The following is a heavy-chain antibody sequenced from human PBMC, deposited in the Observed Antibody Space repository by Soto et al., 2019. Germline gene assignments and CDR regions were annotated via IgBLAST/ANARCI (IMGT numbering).Heavy chain of an antibody. CDR1: GDSVSSNTVA. J-gene: IGHJ4*02. Sequence: SQTLSLTCVISGDSVSSNTVAWNWIRQSPSGGLEWLGRTYYRSKWSHDYAVSVESRITINPDTSKNQFSLQLDSVTPADTAVYYCLGGYGTSYDYWGQGTLVTVSS. CDR2: TYYRSKWSH. CDR3: LGGYGTSYDY. V-gene: IGHV6-1*01. D-gene: IGHD3-22*01.